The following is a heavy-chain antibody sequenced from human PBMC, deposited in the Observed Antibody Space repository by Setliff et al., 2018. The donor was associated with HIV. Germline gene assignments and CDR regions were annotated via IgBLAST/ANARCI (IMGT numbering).Heavy chain of an antibody. J-gene: IGHJ3*01. D-gene: IGHD3-10*01. CDR3: ARVRSYGSAYDAFDV. Sequence: LSLTCTVSGGSIGGYYWSWIRQPPGTGLEWLGCIYSGGSTNYNPSLESRVTLSLDTSKNQFSLRLTSVTAADTAVYYCARVRSYGSAYDAFDVWGPGTMVTVSS. V-gene: IGHV4-4*08. CDR2: IYSGGST. CDR1: GGSIGGYY.